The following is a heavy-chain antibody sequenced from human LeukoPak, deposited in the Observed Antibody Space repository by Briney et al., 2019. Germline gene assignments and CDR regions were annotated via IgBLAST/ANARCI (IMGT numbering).Heavy chain of an antibody. V-gene: IGHV4-59*08. Sequence: SETLSLTCSVSGGSTSSYYWSWIRQPPGKGLEWIGDIYNSGSTNYNSSLESRVTISMGTSKKQFSLKLSSVTAADTAVYFCARQATLLAGRLEAGGFDIWGRGTMVTVSS. CDR2: IYNSGST. J-gene: IGHJ3*02. CDR1: GGSTSSYY. D-gene: IGHD3-3*01. CDR3: ARQATLLAGRLEAGGFDI.